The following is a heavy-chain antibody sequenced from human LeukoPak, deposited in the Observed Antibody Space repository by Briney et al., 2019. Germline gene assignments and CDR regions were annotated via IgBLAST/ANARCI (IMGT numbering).Heavy chain of an antibody. V-gene: IGHV3-23*01. J-gene: IGHJ4*02. CDR1: GFTFSSYA. Sequence: GGSLRLSCAASGFTFSSYAMSWVRQAPGKGLEWVSTITVSGDNTFYADSVKGRFTISRDNSKNTLYLQMNSLRAEDTAGYYCAKEQWPAFDYWGQGTLVTVSS. D-gene: IGHD6-19*01. CDR2: ITVSGDNT. CDR3: AKEQWPAFDY.